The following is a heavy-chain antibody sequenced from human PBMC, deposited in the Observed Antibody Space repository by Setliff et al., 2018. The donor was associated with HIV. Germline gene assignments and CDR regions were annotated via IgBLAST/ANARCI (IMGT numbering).Heavy chain of an antibody. CDR1: GYTFTSYY. Sequence: ASVKVSCKASGYTFTSYYMHWVRQAPGQGLEWMGGIIPVFGTTNYAQKFQGRVTITADESTSTAYMELSSLRSEDTAVYYCARGGVYYYDSSGWSMDYWGQGTLVTV. J-gene: IGHJ4*02. CDR3: ARGGVYYYDSSGWSMDY. V-gene: IGHV1-69*13. D-gene: IGHD3-22*01. CDR2: IIPVFGTT.